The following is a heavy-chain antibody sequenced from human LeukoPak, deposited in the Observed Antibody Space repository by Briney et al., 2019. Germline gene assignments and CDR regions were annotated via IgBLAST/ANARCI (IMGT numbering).Heavy chain of an antibody. V-gene: IGHV4-4*07. CDR3: ARVSLVRGAPDYYFDY. Sequence: PSETLSLTCSVSGGSISNYYWSWIRQSAGKGLEWIGRIYTRGSTNYNPSLKSRVTMSVDTSKNQFSLKLSSVTAADTAVYYCARVSLVRGAPDYYFDYWGQGTLVTVSS. J-gene: IGHJ4*02. CDR1: GGSISNYY. CDR2: IYTRGST. D-gene: IGHD3-10*01.